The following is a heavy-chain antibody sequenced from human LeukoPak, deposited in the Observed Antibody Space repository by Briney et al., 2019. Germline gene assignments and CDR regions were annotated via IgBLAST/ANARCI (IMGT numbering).Heavy chain of an antibody. CDR2: IWYDGSNK. CDR1: GFTFSSYG. V-gene: IGHV3-33*01. Sequence: HPGRSLRLSCAASGFTFSSYGMHWVRQAPGKGLEWVAVIWYDGSNKYYADSVKGRFTISRDNSKNTLYLQMNSLRAEDTAVYYCARAYCSSTSCYAFNYYYYGMDVWGQGTTVTVPS. J-gene: IGHJ6*02. CDR3: ARAYCSSTSCYAFNYYYYGMDV. D-gene: IGHD2-2*01.